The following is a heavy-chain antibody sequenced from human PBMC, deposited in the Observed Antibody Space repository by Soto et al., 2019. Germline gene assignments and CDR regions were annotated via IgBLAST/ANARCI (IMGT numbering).Heavy chain of an antibody. CDR1: GFTFNIYA. V-gene: IGHV3-23*01. CDR3: AKASGGTSPESRFLDY. CDR2: ISNTGGDT. D-gene: IGHD3-3*01. J-gene: IGHJ4*02. Sequence: LRLSFAASGFTFNIYAMSWVRQAPGKGLEWVSVISNTGGDTLYADSVKGRFTISRDSSKNTLSLQMSSLRAEDTAIYYCAKASGGTSPESRFLDYWARGPRAASSS.